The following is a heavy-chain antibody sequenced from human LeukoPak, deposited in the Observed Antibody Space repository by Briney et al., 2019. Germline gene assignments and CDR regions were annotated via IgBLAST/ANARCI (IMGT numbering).Heavy chain of an antibody. CDR2: ISGSGGST. D-gene: IGHD2-15*01. J-gene: IGHJ4*02. V-gene: IGHV3-23*01. CDR1: GFTFSSYA. Sequence: GGSLRLSCAASGFTFSSYAMSWVRQAPGKGLEWVSAISGSGGSTYYADSVKGRFTISRDNSKNTLYLQMNSLRAEDTAVYYCSLLLGYCSGGSCPEDYWGQGTLVTVSS. CDR3: SLLLGYCSGGSCPEDY.